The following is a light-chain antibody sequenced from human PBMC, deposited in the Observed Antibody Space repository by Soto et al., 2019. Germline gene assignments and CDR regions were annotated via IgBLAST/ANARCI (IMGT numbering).Light chain of an antibody. CDR2: EVS. V-gene: IGLV2-14*01. CDR3: SSYTSTSTVV. J-gene: IGLJ2*01. Sequence: QSALTQPASVSGSPGQSITISCAGTSSDVGTYSYVSWYQQYPGKAPKLMIYEVSNRPSGVSNRFSGSKSGNTASLTISGLQAEDEADYYCSSYTSTSTVVFGAGTKLTVL. CDR1: SSDVGTYSY.